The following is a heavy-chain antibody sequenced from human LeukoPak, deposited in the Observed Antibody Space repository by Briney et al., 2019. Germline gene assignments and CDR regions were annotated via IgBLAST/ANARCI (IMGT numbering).Heavy chain of an antibody. J-gene: IGHJ4*02. CDR1: GYTFTSYY. CDR3: ARSPEMATIYFDY. D-gene: IGHD5-24*01. Sequence: ASVKVSCKASGYTFTSYYMHWVRQAPGQGLEWMGWINPNSGGTNYAQKFQGRVTMTRDTSISTAYMELSRLRSDDTAVYYCARSPEMATIYFDYWGQGTLVTVSS. V-gene: IGHV1-2*02. CDR2: INPNSGGT.